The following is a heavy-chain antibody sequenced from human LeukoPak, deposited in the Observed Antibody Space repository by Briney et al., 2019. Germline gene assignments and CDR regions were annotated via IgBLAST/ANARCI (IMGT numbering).Heavy chain of an antibody. CDR3: AGGNGILAY. Sequence: SQTLSLTFAISGDSVSINSAAWNWIRQSPSRGLEWLGSTYYRSKWYRSYAVSVNSRITINPDTSKNQFSLQLNSGTPEDTAVYYCAGGNGILAYWGQGTLVTVSS. D-gene: IGHD2-8*01. CDR2: TYYRSKWYR. CDR1: GDSVSINSAA. J-gene: IGHJ4*02. V-gene: IGHV6-1*01.